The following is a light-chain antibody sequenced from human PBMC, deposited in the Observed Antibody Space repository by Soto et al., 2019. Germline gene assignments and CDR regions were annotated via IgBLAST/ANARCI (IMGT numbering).Light chain of an antibody. V-gene: IGKV3-15*01. Sequence: EIVMTQSPATLSVSPGERATLSCRASQSVSSNLAWYQQKPGQAPRLLIYGASTRATGIQARFIGSGSGTEFTPTISSLQSEDFAVYYCQQYNNWPPWTFGQGTKVEIK. J-gene: IGKJ1*01. CDR1: QSVSSN. CDR3: QQYNNWPPWT. CDR2: GAS.